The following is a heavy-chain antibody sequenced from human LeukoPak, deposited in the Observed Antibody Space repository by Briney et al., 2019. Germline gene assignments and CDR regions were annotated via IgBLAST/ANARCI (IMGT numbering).Heavy chain of an antibody. CDR3: ARGVLTTVSYYMDV. V-gene: IGHV4-59*02. CDR1: GGSVSSHQ. Sequence: SETLSLTCTVSGGSVSSHQWSWIRQPPGKGLEWIGYIYYSGSTNYNPSLKSRFTISIDTSNNRFSLRLSSVTAADMAVYYCARGVLTTVSYYMDVWGNGTTVTVSS. D-gene: IGHD4-11*01. J-gene: IGHJ6*03. CDR2: IYYSGST.